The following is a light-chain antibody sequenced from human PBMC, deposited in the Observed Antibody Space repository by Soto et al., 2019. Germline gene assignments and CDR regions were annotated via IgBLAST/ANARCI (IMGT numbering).Light chain of an antibody. Sequence: QSVLTQPASVSGSPGQSITISCTGTSSDVGGYNYVSRYQQHLGKAPKLMIYEVSNRPSGVSNRFSGSKSGNTASLTISGLQDEEEPAYYCSSYTSRSTLVFGTGTKVTV. CDR3: SSYTSRSTLV. CDR1: SSDVGGYNY. V-gene: IGLV2-14*01. J-gene: IGLJ1*01. CDR2: EVS.